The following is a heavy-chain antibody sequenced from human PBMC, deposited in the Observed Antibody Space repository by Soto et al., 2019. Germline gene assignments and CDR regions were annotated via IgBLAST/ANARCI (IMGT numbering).Heavy chain of an antibody. J-gene: IGHJ6*03. Sequence: GGSLRLSCAASGFTFDDYAMHWVRQAPGKGLEWVSGISWNSGSIGYADSVKGRFTISRDNAKNSLYLQMNSLRAEDTALYYCAKDHLQVTGDYYYMDVWGKGTTVTVSS. CDR1: GFTFDDYA. CDR2: ISWNSGSI. D-gene: IGHD1-1*01. V-gene: IGHV3-9*01. CDR3: AKDHLQVTGDYYYMDV.